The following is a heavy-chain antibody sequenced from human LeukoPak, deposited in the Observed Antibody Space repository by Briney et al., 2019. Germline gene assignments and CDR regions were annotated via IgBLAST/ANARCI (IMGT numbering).Heavy chain of an antibody. V-gene: IGHV3-48*02. D-gene: IGHD2-15*01. Sequence: PGGSLRLSCAASGFTFKKYAMSWVRQAPGKGLEWVSYTSSSSSTIKYADSVRGRFTISRDNAENSLYLQMNSLRDEDTAVYYCARARGTGWYFDLWGRGTLVTVSS. CDR1: GFTFKKYA. CDR3: ARARGTGWYFDL. J-gene: IGHJ2*01. CDR2: TSSSSSTI.